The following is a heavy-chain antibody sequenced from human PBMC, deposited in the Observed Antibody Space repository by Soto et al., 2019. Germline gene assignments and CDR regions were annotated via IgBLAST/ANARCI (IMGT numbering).Heavy chain of an antibody. CDR1: GYTFTGNY. CDR2: INPNSGGT. D-gene: IGHD6-6*01. J-gene: IGHJ3*02. Sequence: QVQLVQSGAEVKKPGASVKVSCKASGYTFTGNYMHWVRQAPGQGLERMGGINPNSGGTNYAQKFQGRVTVTRDTSISTAYMELSRLRSDDTAVYYCARDGDSSSPFDIWGQGTMVTVSS. V-gene: IGHV1-2*02. CDR3: ARDGDSSSPFDI.